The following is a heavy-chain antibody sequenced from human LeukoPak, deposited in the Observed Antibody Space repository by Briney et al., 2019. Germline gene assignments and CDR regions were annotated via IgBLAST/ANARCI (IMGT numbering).Heavy chain of an antibody. V-gene: IGHV3-21*01. Sequence: ETLSLTCTVSGGSISSSSYYWGWIRQPPGKGLEWVSSISSSSSYIYYADSVKGRFTISRDNAKNSLYLQMNSLRAEDTAVYYCARESERQRGFDYWGQGTLVTVSS. CDR3: ARESERQRGFDY. J-gene: IGHJ4*02. CDR2: ISSSSSYI. D-gene: IGHD6-25*01. CDR1: GGSISSSS.